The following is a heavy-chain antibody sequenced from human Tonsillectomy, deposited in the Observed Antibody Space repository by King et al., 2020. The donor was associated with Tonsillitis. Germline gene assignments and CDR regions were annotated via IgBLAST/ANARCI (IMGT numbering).Heavy chain of an antibody. CDR1: VFTVSSNY. CDR2: IYSGGST. V-gene: IGHV3-66*01. CDR3: AREGIAAAGGIDY. J-gene: IGHJ4*02. Sequence: VQLVESGGGLVQPGGSLRLSCAASVFTVSSNYMSWVRQAPGKGLEWVSVIYSGGSTYYADSVKGRFTISRDNSKNTLYLQMNSLRAEDTAVYYCAREGIAAAGGIDYWGQGTLVTVSS. D-gene: IGHD6-13*01.